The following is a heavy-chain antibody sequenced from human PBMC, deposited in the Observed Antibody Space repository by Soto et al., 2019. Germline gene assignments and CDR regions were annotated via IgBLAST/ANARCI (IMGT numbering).Heavy chain of an antibody. CDR3: ANDLGGSPPHDN. Sequence: PGGSLRLSCAASGFSFSSYGMHWVRQAPGKGLEWVAMISYDGSHKYYADSVKGRFTISRDNSKNTLFLQMNSLRTEDTAVYCCANDLGGSPPHDNWGQGTLVTVSS. CDR1: GFSFSSYG. V-gene: IGHV3-30*18. J-gene: IGHJ4*02. D-gene: IGHD1-26*01. CDR2: ISYDGSHK.